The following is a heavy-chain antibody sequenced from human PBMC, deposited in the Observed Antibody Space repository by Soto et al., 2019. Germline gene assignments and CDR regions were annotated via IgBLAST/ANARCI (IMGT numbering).Heavy chain of an antibody. Sequence: SETLSLTCSVSGGSINTYYWTWIRQPPGKGLEWIGYIYYSGITDSNPSLKSRVTISVDTSKNQFSLKLRSVTAADTAVYYCARIYDFWSGYYWFDPWGQGTLVTVSS. CDR3: ARIYDFWSGYYWFDP. J-gene: IGHJ5*02. CDR1: GGSINTYY. CDR2: IYYSGIT. D-gene: IGHD3-3*01. V-gene: IGHV4-59*12.